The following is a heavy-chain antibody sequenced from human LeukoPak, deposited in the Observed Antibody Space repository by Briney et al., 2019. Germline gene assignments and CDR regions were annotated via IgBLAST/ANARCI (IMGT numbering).Heavy chain of an antibody. CDR3: ARGNSYGVDY. CDR2: INHSGST. Sequence: PPETLSLTCLVYARSFSGYYWSWIRQPPGKGLEWVGEINHSGSTNYNPSLKSRVTISVDTSKNQFSLKLSSVTAADTAVYYCARGNSYGVDYWGQGTLVTVSS. D-gene: IGHD5-18*01. CDR1: ARSFSGYY. V-gene: IGHV4-34*01. J-gene: IGHJ4*02.